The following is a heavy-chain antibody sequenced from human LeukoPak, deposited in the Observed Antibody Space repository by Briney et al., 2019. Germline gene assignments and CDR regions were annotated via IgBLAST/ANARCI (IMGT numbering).Heavy chain of an antibody. J-gene: IGHJ4*02. V-gene: IGHV3-30*02. D-gene: IGHD3-22*01. CDR1: GFTFSSYG. Sequence: GGSLRLSCAASGFTFSSYGMHWVRQAPGKGLEWVAFIRYDGTNKYYADSVKGRFTISRDNSKNTLDPQMNSLRVEDTAVYYCAKYYRESSGASPLDYWGQGTRVTVSS. CDR3: AKYYRESSGASPLDY. CDR2: IRYDGTNK.